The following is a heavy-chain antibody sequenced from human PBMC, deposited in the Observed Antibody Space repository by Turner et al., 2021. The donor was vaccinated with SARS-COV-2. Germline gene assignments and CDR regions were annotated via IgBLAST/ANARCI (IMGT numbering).Heavy chain of an antibody. J-gene: IGHJ2*01. Sequence: EVQLVESGGGLVQPGGSLRLPCAASGFTFTSYEFNWVRQAPGKGLEWVSYISSSGSTIYYADSVKGRFTISRDNAKNSLYLQMNSLRAEDTAVYYCARDQYYDSSGYYFFRASYFDLWGRGTLVTVSS. V-gene: IGHV3-48*03. D-gene: IGHD3-22*01. CDR2: ISSSGSTI. CDR1: GFTFTSYE. CDR3: ARDQYYDSSGYYFFRASYFDL.